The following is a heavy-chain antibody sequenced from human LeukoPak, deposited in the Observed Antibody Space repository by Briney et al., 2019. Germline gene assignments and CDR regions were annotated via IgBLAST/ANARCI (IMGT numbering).Heavy chain of an antibody. CDR3: AKGGSSSPRSTFDY. CDR2: INGDGTTT. Sequence: GGSLRPSCAASGFTFSSYWMHWVRQAPGKGLVWVSHINGDGTTTNYADSVKGRFTISRDNAKNTVYLQMNSLRAEDTAVYYCAKGGSSSPRSTFDYWGQGTLLTVSS. D-gene: IGHD6-13*01. CDR1: GFTFSSYW. V-gene: IGHV3-74*01. J-gene: IGHJ4*02.